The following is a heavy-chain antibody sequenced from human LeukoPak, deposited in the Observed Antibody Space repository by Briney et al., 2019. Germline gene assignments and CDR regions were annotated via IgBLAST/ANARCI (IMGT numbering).Heavy chain of an antibody. CDR1: GFTFSSYS. D-gene: IGHD2-2*01. CDR2: ISSSSSYI. V-gene: IGHV3-21*01. J-gene: IGHJ4*02. Sequence: GGSLRLSCAASGFTFSSYSMNWVRQAPGKGLEWVSSISSSSSYIYYADSVKGRFTISRDNAKNSLYLQMNSLRAEDTAVYYCARDFRGYCSSTSCWEAGNPDYWGQGTLVTVSS. CDR3: ARDFRGYCSSTSCWEAGNPDY.